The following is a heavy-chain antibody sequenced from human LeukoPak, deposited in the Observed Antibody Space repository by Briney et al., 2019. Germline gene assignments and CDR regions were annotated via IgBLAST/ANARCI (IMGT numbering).Heavy chain of an antibody. Sequence: GGSLRLSCAASGFTVSSYYMTWVRQAPGKGLEWVSVIYSGGSTYYADSVKGRVAISRDNSKNTVFLQMNSVRAEDTAVYYCARSYSNHLFGMDIWGQGTTVTVSS. CDR1: GFTVSSYY. CDR3: ARSYSNHLFGMDI. V-gene: IGHV3-66*01. D-gene: IGHD4-11*01. CDR2: IYSGGST. J-gene: IGHJ6*02.